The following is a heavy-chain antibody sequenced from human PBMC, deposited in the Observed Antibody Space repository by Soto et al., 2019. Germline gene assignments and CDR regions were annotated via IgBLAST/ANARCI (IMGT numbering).Heavy chain of an antibody. J-gene: IGHJ4*02. CDR3: ARLGNYYDSSGYFE. D-gene: IGHD3-22*01. Sequence: GASVKVSCKASGYTFTGYYMHWVRQAPGQGLEWMGWINPNSGGTNYAQKFQGRVTMTRDTSISTAYMELSRLRSDDTAVYYCARLGNYYDSSGYFEGGQGILVTVSS. CDR2: INPNSGGT. V-gene: IGHV1-2*02. CDR1: GYTFTGYY.